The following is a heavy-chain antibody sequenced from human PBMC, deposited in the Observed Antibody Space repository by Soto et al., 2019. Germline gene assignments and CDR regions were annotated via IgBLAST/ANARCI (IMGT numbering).Heavy chain of an antibody. V-gene: IGHV1-69*02. CDR1: GGTFGSYT. CDR3: ARSALLSSVYYGY. Sequence: SVKVSCKASGGTFGSYTISWVRQAPGQGLEWMGRIIPILGIANYAQKFQGRVTITADKSTSTAYMELSSLRSEDTAVYYCARSALLSSVYYGYWGQGTLVTVSS. J-gene: IGHJ4*02. D-gene: IGHD6-19*01. CDR2: IIPILGIA.